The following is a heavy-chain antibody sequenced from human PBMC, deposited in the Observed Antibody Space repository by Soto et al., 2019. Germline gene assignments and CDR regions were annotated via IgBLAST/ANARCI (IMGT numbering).Heavy chain of an antibody. J-gene: IGHJ6*03. Sequence: SQTLSLTCVISGDSVSSNSAAWNWIRQSPSRGLEWLGRTYYRSKWYNDYAVSVKSRITINPDTSKNQFSLQLNSVTPEDTAVYYCARAQFRAAATRYYYYMDVWGKGTTLTVSS. CDR1: GDSVSSNSAA. V-gene: IGHV6-1*01. D-gene: IGHD6-13*01. CDR2: TYYRSKWYN. CDR3: ARAQFRAAATRYYYYMDV.